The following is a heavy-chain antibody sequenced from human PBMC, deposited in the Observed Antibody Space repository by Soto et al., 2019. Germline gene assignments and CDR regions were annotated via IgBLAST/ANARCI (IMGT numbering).Heavy chain of an antibody. CDR3: ARAGYYYGSGSYYKRPDYYYYYLDV. Sequence: GASVKVSCKASGYTFTSYYMHWVRQAPGQGLEWMGIINPSGGSTSYAQKFQGRVTMTRDTSTSTVYMELSSLRSEDTAVYYCARAGYYYGSGSYYKRPDYYYYYLDVWGKGTTVTVSS. V-gene: IGHV1-46*03. D-gene: IGHD3-10*01. CDR1: GYTFTSYY. CDR2: INPSGGST. J-gene: IGHJ6*03.